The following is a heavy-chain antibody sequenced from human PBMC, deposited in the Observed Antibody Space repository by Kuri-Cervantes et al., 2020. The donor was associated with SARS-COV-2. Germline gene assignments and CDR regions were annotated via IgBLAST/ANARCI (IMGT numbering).Heavy chain of an antibody. J-gene: IGHJ4*02. CDR1: GYTFTGYY. CDR2: INPNSGST. D-gene: IGHD4-11*01. CDR3: ARGSAGGRYSNYVLDY. V-gene: IGHV1-46*01. Sequence: ASVKVSCKASGYTFTGYYMHWVRQAPGQGLEWMGWINPNSGSTSYAQKFQGRVTMTRDTSTSTVYMELSSLRSEDTAVYYCARGSAGGRYSNYVLDYWGQGTLVTVSS.